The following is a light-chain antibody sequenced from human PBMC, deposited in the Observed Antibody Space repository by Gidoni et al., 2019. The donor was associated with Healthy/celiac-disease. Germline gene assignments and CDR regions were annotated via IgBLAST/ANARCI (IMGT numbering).Light chain of an antibody. CDR1: ACPKHY. CDR3: QSADSRGTVV. CDR2: KDS. J-gene: IGLJ2*01. V-gene: IGLV3-25*03. Sequence: SSELTQPPSVSVSPGQTARITGSADACPKHYAYWYQQKPCQAPVLVIYKDSDRPSWIPERFSVSSSGTTVTLTISGLHAEDEADYYCQSADSRGTVVFGGGTKLTVL.